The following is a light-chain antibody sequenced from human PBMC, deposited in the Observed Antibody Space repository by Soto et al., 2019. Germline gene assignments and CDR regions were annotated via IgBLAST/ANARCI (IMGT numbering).Light chain of an antibody. J-gene: IGKJ4*01. Sequence: EIVLTQSPGTLSLSPGERATLSCRASQSVGKSLAWYQQKPGQAPRLLIYGASTRATGIPDRFSGSGSGTEFTLTISSLQSEDFAVYYCQQYNKWPLTFGGGTKVDIK. CDR2: GAS. CDR1: QSVGKS. CDR3: QQYNKWPLT. V-gene: IGKV3D-15*01.